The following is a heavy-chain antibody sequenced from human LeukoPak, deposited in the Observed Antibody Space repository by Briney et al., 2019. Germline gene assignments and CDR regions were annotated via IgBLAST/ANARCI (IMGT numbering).Heavy chain of an antibody. V-gene: IGHV3-7*01. CDR1: GFTFSSHW. J-gene: IGHJ4*02. Sequence: GGSLRLSCAASGFTFSSHWMTWIRQAPGKGLEWVASIKKDIGEKFYVNSVKGRCTISRANAKNSLYLHMNSLRVEDTTVCYCAKEPVAQMVRGAVFDYWGQGTLVTVSS. CDR3: AKEPVAQMVRGAVFDY. CDR2: IKKDIGEK. D-gene: IGHD3-10*01.